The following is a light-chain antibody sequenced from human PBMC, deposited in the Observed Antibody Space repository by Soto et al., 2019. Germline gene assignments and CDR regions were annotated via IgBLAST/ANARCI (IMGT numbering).Light chain of an antibody. CDR3: QQYDNLPLT. Sequence: DIQMTQSPSSLSASVGDRVTITCQASQDITSYLNWYQQKPGKAPKLLIYGASNLEPGVPLRFSGSGSGTDFTFSISSLQPEDFATYFCQQYDNLPLTFGGGTKVDIK. J-gene: IGKJ4*01. CDR1: QDITSY. CDR2: GAS. V-gene: IGKV1-33*01.